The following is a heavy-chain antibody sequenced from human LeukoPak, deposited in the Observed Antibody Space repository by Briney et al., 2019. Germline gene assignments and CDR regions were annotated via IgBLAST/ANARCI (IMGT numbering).Heavy chain of an antibody. J-gene: IGHJ4*02. D-gene: IGHD6-19*01. Sequence: PSETLSLTCTVSGYSISSGYYWGWIRQPPGKGLEWIGSIYHSGSTYYNPSLKSRVTISVDTSKNQFSLKLSSVTAADTGVYYCASGVGYSSDRLDFWGQGPLVTVSS. CDR3: ASGVGYSSDRLDF. CDR1: GYSISSGYY. CDR2: IYHSGST. V-gene: IGHV4-38-2*02.